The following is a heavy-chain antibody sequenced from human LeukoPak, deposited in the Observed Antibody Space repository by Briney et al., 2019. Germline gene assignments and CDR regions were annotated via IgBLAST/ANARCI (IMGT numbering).Heavy chain of an antibody. Sequence: PGGSLRLSCAASGFTFSSYVMNWVRQAPGKGLEWVSYISSSGSTIYYADSVKGRFTISRDNAKNSLYLQMNSLRAEDTAVYYCARDRNYYLGEKGDAFDIWGQGTMVTVSS. CDR1: GFTFSSYV. J-gene: IGHJ3*02. CDR2: ISSSGSTI. D-gene: IGHD2-21*02. V-gene: IGHV3-48*03. CDR3: ARDRNYYLGEKGDAFDI.